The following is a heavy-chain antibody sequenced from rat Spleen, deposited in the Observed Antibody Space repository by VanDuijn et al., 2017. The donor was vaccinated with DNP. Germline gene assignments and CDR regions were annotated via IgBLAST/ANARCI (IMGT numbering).Heavy chain of an antibody. CDR2: ISYDGSDT. V-gene: IGHV5-7*01. Sequence: EVQLVESGGGLVQPGRSLKLACVGSGFTFSDYNMAWVRQAPKKGLEWVATISYDGSDTSYRDSVKGRFAVSRNNAKNTQYLQMDSLRSEDTATYYCAAQDYGYPFYWGQGVMVTVSS. D-gene: IGHD1-7*01. CDR3: AAQDYGYPFY. J-gene: IGHJ2*01. CDR1: GFTFSDYN.